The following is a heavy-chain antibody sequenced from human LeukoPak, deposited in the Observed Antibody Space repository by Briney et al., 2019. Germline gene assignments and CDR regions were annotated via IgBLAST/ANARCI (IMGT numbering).Heavy chain of an antibody. D-gene: IGHD2-2*01. J-gene: IGHJ4*02. CDR3: AKDYPALGYCTSTTCSFFDY. CDR2: ISDSAYST. CDR1: GFTFTSYA. V-gene: IGHV3-23*01. Sequence: GGSLRLSCAASGFTFTSYAMSWVRQAPGKGLEWVSAISDSAYSTFYADSVKGRFTISRDDSQNTLYLQMSSLRAEDTAVYYCAKDYPALGYCTSTTCSFFDYWGQGVLVTVSS.